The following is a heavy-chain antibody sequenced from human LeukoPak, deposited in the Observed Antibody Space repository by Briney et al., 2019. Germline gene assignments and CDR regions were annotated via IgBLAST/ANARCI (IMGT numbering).Heavy chain of an antibody. Sequence: GESLKISCKRSGYSFTSYWIGWVRQMPGKGLEWMGIIYPGDSDTRYSPSFQGQVTISADKSISTAYLQWSSLKASDTAMYYCARSRRYNWNDVMAFDIWGQGTMVTVSS. J-gene: IGHJ3*02. CDR1: GYSFTSYW. CDR2: IYPGDSDT. V-gene: IGHV5-51*01. CDR3: ARSRRYNWNDVMAFDI. D-gene: IGHD1-20*01.